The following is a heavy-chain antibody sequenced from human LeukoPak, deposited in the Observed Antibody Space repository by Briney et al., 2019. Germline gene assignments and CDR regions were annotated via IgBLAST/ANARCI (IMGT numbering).Heavy chain of an antibody. CDR1: GFTVSTYY. D-gene: IGHD2-2*01. Sequence: GGPLRLSCAASGFTVSTYYMTWVRQAPGKGLECVSVIYSGGSTYYADSVKGRFTVSRDNSKDTLYLQMNSLRAEDTAMYYCARGLGYCTSTTCLLPFDYWGQGTLVTVSS. CDR3: ARGLGYCTSTTCLLPFDY. V-gene: IGHV3-53*01. J-gene: IGHJ4*02. CDR2: IYSGGST.